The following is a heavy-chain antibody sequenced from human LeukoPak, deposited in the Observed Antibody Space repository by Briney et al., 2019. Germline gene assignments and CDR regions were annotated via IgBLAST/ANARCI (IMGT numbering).Heavy chain of an antibody. V-gene: IGHV3-53*01. CDR2: IYSGGST. CDR3: STTYYYDSSEGY. CDR1: GFTVSSNY. J-gene: IGHJ4*02. Sequence: GGSLRLSCAASGFTVSSNYMSWVRQAPGKGLEWVSVIYSGGSTYYADSVKGRFTISRDNSKNTLYLQMNSLKTEDTAVYYCSTTYYYDSSEGYWGQGTLVTVSS. D-gene: IGHD3-22*01.